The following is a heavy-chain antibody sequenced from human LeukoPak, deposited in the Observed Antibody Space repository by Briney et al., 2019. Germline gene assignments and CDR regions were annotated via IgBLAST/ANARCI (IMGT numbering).Heavy chain of an antibody. CDR1: GGSISSSSYY. V-gene: IGHV4-39*01. D-gene: IGHD2-2*02. CDR3: ARGWACSGTSCYKFDY. Sequence: PSETLSLTCTVSGGSISSSSYYWGWIRQPPGKGLEWIGSIYYSGSTYYNPSLKSRVTISVDTSKNQFSLKLSSVTAADTAVYFCARGWACSGTSCYKFDYWGQGTLVTVSS. CDR2: IYYSGST. J-gene: IGHJ4*02.